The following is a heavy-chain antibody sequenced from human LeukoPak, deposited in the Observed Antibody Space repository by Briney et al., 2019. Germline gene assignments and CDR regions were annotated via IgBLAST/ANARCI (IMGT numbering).Heavy chain of an antibody. CDR1: GASIIITHYH. CDR3: AREIASSVEF. Sequence: SETLSLTCAVSGASIIITHYHWGWIRQPPGKGLEWIGSIYYSGTTYYNPSLKSRLTISVDTSRNHFSLSLSSVTAADTAIYYCAREIASSVEFWGQGSLVTVSS. D-gene: IGHD6-6*01. J-gene: IGHJ4*02. CDR2: IYYSGTT. V-gene: IGHV4-39*02.